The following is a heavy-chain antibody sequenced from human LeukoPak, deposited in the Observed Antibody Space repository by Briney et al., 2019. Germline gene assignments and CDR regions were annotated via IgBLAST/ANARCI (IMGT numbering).Heavy chain of an antibody. V-gene: IGHV1-69*05. J-gene: IGHJ3*02. D-gene: IGHD3-22*01. CDR2: IIPIFGTA. CDR3: ARAHYYDSSGYYHDAFDI. Sequence: SVKASCKASGGTFSSYAISWVRQAPGQGLEWMGRIIPIFGTANYAQKFQGRVTITTDESTSTAYMELSSLRSEDTAVYYCARAHYYDSSGYYHDAFDIWGQGTMVTVSS. CDR1: GGTFSSYA.